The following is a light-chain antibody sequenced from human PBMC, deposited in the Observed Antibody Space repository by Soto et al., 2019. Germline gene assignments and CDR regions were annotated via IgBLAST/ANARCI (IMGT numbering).Light chain of an antibody. CDR2: DAS. CDR3: QQYNSYWT. CDR1: QSVSGW. V-gene: IGKV1-5*01. J-gene: IGKJ1*01. Sequence: DIQMTQSPSTLSASVGDSVTITCLASQSVSGWLAWYQQKPGKAPKLLIYDASSLQSGVPSRFSGSGSGTEFTLTINSLQPDDFATYYCQQYNSYWTFGQGTKV.